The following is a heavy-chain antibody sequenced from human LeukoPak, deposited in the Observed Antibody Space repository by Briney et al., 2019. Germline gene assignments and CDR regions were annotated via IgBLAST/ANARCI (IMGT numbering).Heavy chain of an antibody. Sequence: SETLSLTCAVSGYSISSGYYWGWIRQPPGKGLEWIGSVYHSGSTYYNPSLKSRVTISVDTSKNQFSLKLSSVAAADTAVHYCARHGNYYDTSQSDPWGQGTLVTVSS. J-gene: IGHJ5*02. CDR1: GYSISSGYY. CDR2: VYHSGST. CDR3: ARHGNYYDTSQSDP. D-gene: IGHD3-22*01. V-gene: IGHV4-38-2*01.